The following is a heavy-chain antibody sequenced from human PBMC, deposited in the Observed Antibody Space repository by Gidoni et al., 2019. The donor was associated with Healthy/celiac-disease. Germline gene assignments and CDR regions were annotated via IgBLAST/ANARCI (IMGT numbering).Heavy chain of an antibody. D-gene: IGHD4-4*01. CDR3: AYRTTPYYYYYMDV. V-gene: IGHV4-39*01. CDR2: IYYSGST. CDR1: GGSISSSSYY. J-gene: IGHJ6*03. Sequence: QLQLQESGPGLVKPSETLSLTCTVPGGSISSSSYYWGWIRQPPGKGLEWIGSIYYSGSTYYNPSLKSRVTISVDTSKNQFSLKLSSVTAADTAVYYCAYRTTPYYYYYMDVWGKGTTVTVSS.